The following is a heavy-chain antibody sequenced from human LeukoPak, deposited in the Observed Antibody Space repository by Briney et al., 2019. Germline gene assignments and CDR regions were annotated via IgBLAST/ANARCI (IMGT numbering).Heavy chain of an antibody. CDR2: FYPGGST. D-gene: IGHD1-7*01. V-gene: IGHV4-38-2*01. Sequence: SETLSLTRAVSGYAISSGYYWGWIRQPPGKGLEWIGSFYPGGSTYYNPSLKSRVTMSVDTSKNQFSLNLSSVTAADTAVYYCARGTTRLCPDYWGQGTLVIVSS. CDR3: ARGTTRLCPDY. J-gene: IGHJ4*02. CDR1: GYAISSGYY.